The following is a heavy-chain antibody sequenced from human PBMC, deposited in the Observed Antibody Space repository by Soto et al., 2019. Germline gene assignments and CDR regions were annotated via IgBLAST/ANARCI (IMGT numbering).Heavy chain of an antibody. CDR1: GFTFSNAW. CDR3: TTDHTPLGQEXYYYGMDV. Sequence: EVQLVESGGGLVKPGGSLRLSCAASGFTFSNAWMSWVRQAPGKXLEWVGRIKSKTDGGTTDYAAPVKGRFTISRDDSKNTLYLQMNSLKTEDTAVYYCTTDHTPLGQEXYYYGMDVWGQGTTVTVSS. CDR2: IKSKTDGGTT. J-gene: IGHJ6*02. V-gene: IGHV3-15*01.